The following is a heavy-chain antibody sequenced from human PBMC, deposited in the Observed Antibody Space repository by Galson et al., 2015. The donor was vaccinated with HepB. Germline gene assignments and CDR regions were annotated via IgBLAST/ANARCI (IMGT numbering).Heavy chain of an antibody. CDR2: VCDNGRS. D-gene: IGHD3-16*01. CDR1: GGSIYDYY. J-gene: IGHJ4*02. Sequence: QVQLQESGPGLVKPSETLSLTCNVSGGSIYDYYWSWIRQAPGKGLEWIGYVCDNGRSYYNPSLKSRFTISVDMSNNRFSLEVRSVTAADTATYYCAKTYPEDYWGQGALVTVSS. V-gene: IGHV4-59*03. CDR3: AKTYPEDY.